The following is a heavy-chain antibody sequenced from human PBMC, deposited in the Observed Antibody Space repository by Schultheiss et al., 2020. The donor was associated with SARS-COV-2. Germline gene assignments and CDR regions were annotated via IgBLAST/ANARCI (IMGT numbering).Heavy chain of an antibody. V-gene: IGHV4-61*02. D-gene: IGHD5-12*01. CDR2: VHASGRT. Sequence: SETLSLTCAVSGGSISSGSYYWSWIRQPAGKGLEWIGRVHASGRTDYNPSLRSRVDMSVDTSKNRFSLRLSSFTAADTAIYYCARSSRSTEPLSGYSYYYYMDVWGKGTTVTVSS. CDR1: GGSISSGSYY. CDR3: ARSSRSTEPLSGYSYYYYMDV. J-gene: IGHJ6*03.